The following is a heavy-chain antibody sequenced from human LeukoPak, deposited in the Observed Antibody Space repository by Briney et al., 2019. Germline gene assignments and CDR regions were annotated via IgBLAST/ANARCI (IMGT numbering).Heavy chain of an antibody. CDR1: GFSFSSYW. CDR3: ARDSYYYESSGYFYVRGVFDY. CDR2: IKQDGSEK. D-gene: IGHD3-22*01. Sequence: GGSLRLSCVASGFSFSSYWMSWVRQAPGKGLEWVVNIKQDGSEKYYVDSVKGRFTISRDNAKNSPYLQMNGLRAEDTAMFYCARDSYYYESSGYFYVRGVFDYWGQGTLVTVSS. V-gene: IGHV3-7*01. J-gene: IGHJ4*02.